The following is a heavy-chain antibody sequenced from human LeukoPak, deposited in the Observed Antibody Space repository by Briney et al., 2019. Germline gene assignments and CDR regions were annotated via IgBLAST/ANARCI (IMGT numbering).Heavy chain of an antibody. CDR1: GYTFTTYG. J-gene: IGHJ4*02. V-gene: IGHV1-18*01. D-gene: IGHD5-12*01. CDR2: ISTYNGNT. Sequence: ASVKVSCKASGYTFTTYGITWVRQAPGQGLEWMGWISTYNGNTNYAQKLQGRVTMTTDTSTTTAYMELRGLRSGDTAVYYCARGDSGYAFAPFDYWGQGTLVIVSS. CDR3: ARGDSGYAFAPFDY.